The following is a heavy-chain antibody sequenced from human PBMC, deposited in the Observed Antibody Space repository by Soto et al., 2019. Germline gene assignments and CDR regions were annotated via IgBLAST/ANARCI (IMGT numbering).Heavy chain of an antibody. J-gene: IGHJ4*02. CDR2: IHWNDDK. CDR1: GFSLSVYGVR. Sequence: ESGPTLVNRTHTLTLTCSFSGFSLSVYGVRVIWFRQPPGETLEWLALIHWNDDKRYSPYLKSRLTITNDTSKNQVVLTLTNLDRLDTGTYFCAHTKDSSGFLTYFGQGSLLTVSS. D-gene: IGHD3-22*01. CDR3: AHTKDSSGFLTY. V-gene: IGHV2-5*01.